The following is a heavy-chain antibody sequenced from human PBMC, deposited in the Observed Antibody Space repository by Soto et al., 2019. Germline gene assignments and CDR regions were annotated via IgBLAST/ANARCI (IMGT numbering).Heavy chain of an antibody. CDR1: GGTFSSYT. V-gene: IGHV1-69*04. Sequence: GASVKVSCKASGGTFSSYTISWVRQAPGQGLEWMGRIIPILGIANYAQKFQGRVTITADKSTSTAYMELSSLRSEDTAVYYCARDGVDHHYYYYYGMDVWGQGTTVTVSS. CDR3: ARDGVDHHYYYYYGMDV. J-gene: IGHJ6*02. CDR2: IIPILGIA. D-gene: IGHD5-12*01.